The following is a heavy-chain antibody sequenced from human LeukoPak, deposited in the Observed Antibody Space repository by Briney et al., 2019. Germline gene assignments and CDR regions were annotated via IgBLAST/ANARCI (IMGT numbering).Heavy chain of an antibody. J-gene: IGHJ4*02. D-gene: IGHD1-1*01. V-gene: IGHV3-64D*09. CDR3: VKITSVTGGDC. CDR2: ISNNGGSS. Sequence: GGSLRLSCSASGFTFSAYAMYWVRQAPGKGLEYVSGISNNGGSSFYADSVKGRFTISRDNSKNTLYLQMSSLRAEDTAVYYCVKITSVTGGDCWGQGARLSVSS. CDR1: GFTFSAYA.